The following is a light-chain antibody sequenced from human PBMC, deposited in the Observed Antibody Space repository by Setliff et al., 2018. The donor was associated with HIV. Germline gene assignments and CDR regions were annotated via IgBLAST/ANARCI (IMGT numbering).Light chain of an antibody. V-gene: IGLV2-23*02. J-gene: IGLJ1*01. CDR2: EVN. CDR3: CSYAGFDTYV. CDR1: GTVVGYYDL. Sequence: QSALTQPASVSGPPGQSITISGPGTGTVVGYYDLVSWYQQHPGKAPKFLMFEVNKRPTAVSDRFSGSKSGNTASLTISGLQAEDEAVYYCCSYAGFDTYVFGSGTKVTV.